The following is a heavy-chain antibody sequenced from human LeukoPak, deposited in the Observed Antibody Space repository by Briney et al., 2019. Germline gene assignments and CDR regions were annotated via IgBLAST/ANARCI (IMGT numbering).Heavy chain of an antibody. V-gene: IGHV3-23*01. CDR1: GFTFSSYA. J-gene: IGHJ4*02. CDR3: AKGSYYDSSGSFYFDY. Sequence: PGGSLRLSCAASGFTFSSYAMSWVRQAPGKGLEWVSAISDSGRSTYYAESVKGRFTISRDNSKNTLYVQVNSLGTEDTAAYYCAKGSYYDSSGSFYFDYWGQGTLVTVSS. CDR2: ISDSGRST. D-gene: IGHD3-22*01.